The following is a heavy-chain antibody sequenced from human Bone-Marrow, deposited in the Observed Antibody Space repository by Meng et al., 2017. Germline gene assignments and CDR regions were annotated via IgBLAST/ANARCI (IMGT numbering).Heavy chain of an antibody. Sequence: GESLKISCAASGFTVSSNYMSWVRQAPGKGLEWASVIYSGGSTYYADSVKGRFTISRDNSKNTLYLQMNSLRAEDTAVYYCGDVDTAMVPFDYWGQGTLVTVSS. CDR2: IYSGGST. D-gene: IGHD5-18*01. J-gene: IGHJ4*02. CDR1: GFTVSSNY. V-gene: IGHV3-53*01. CDR3: GDVDTAMVPFDY.